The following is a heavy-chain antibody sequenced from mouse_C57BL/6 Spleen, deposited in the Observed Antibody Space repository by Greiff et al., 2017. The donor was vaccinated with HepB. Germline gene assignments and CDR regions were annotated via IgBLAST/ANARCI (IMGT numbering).Heavy chain of an antibody. V-gene: IGHV1-82*01. Sequence: VQLQQSGPELVKPGASVKISCKASGYAFSSSWMNWVKQRPGKGLEWIGRIYPGDGDTNYNGKFKGKATLTADKSSSTAYMQLSSLTSEDSAVYFCAREGYHYYAMDDWGQGTSVTVSS. CDR3: AREGYHYYAMDD. CDR1: GYAFSSSW. CDR2: IYPGDGDT. J-gene: IGHJ4*01.